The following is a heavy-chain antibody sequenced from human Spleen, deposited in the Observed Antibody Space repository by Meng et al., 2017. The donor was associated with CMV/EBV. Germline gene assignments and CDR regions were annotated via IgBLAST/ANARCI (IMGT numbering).Heavy chain of an antibody. Sequence: GGSLRLSCAASGLTFSAYAMSWVRQAPGKGLEWVSAISGSGGSTYYADSVKGRFTISRDNSKNTLYLQMNSLRAEDTAVYYCANMVIQSKGYWGQGTLVTVSS. V-gene: IGHV3-23*01. CDR2: ISGSGGST. J-gene: IGHJ4*02. CDR1: GLTFSAYA. CDR3: ANMVIQSKGY. D-gene: IGHD2/OR15-2a*01.